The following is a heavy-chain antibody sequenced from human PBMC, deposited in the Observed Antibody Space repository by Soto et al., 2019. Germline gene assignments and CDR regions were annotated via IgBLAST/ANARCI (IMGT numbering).Heavy chain of an antibody. Sequence: QVQLVQSGAEVKKPGSSVKVSCKASGGTFSSYAISWVRQAPGQGLEWMGGIIPIFGTANYAQKFQGRVTITADESTSTAYMELSSLRSEDTAVYYCARGSCSGGSCYPAALYYYYGMDVWGQGTTVTVSS. CDR1: GGTFSSYA. J-gene: IGHJ6*02. V-gene: IGHV1-69*01. CDR3: ARGSCSGGSCYPAALYYYYGMDV. CDR2: IIPIFGTA. D-gene: IGHD2-15*01.